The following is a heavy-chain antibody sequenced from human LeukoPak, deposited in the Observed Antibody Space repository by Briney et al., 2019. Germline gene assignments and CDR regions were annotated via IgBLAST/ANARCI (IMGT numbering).Heavy chain of an antibody. D-gene: IGHD3-22*01. CDR3: ARKTDSGGQGDY. CDR2: ISGSGHTT. V-gene: IGHV3-23*01. CDR1: GFTFSTYG. Sequence: GGSLRLSCAAAGFTFSTYGMSWVRLAPGKGLKWVSSISGSGHTTYFADSVKGRFTISRDNSKNTLYLQMNSLRAEDTAVYYCARKTDSGGQGDYWGPGTLVTVSS. J-gene: IGHJ4*02.